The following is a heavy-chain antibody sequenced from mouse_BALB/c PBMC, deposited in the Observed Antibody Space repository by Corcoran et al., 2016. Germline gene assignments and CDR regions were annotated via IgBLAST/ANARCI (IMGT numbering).Heavy chain of an antibody. CDR1: GFNIKDTY. CDR2: IDPANGNT. V-gene: IGHV14-3*02. Sequence: EVQLQQSGAELVKPGASVKLSCTASGFNIKDTYMHWVKQRPEQGLEWIGRIDPANGNTKYDPKFQGKATITADTSSNTAYLQLSSLTTEDTAVYYGARWDLYFYVWGAGTTVTVSS. CDR3: ARWDLYFYV. J-gene: IGHJ1*01.